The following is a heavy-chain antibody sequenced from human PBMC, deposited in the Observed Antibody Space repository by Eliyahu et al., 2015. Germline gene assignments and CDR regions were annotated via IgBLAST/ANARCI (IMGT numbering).Heavy chain of an antibody. CDR3: ARKIIPSTKGGFDY. J-gene: IGHJ4*02. V-gene: IGHV3-23*04. Sequence: EVQLVXSGGGLVXPGGSXRLSCAASGXXFDNYAXXWVRQAPGQGLGXVSTVSGRGGSTYYADSVKGRFTISRDNSNNTLYLQMNSLRAEDTAVYFCARKIIPSTKGGFDYWGQGTLVTVSS. CDR2: VSGRGGST. CDR1: GXXFDNYA. D-gene: IGHD1-26*01.